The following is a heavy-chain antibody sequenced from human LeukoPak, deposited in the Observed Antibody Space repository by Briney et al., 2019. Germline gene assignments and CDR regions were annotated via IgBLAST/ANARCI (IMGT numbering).Heavy chain of an antibody. CDR2: IYYSGST. Sequence: SETLSLTCTVSGGSISSGGYYWSWIRQHPGKGLEWIGYIYYSGSTYYNPSLKSRVTISVDTSKNQLSLKLSSVTAADTAVYYCARARIPSGYDSGPYYFDYWGQGTLVTVSS. J-gene: IGHJ4*02. D-gene: IGHD5-12*01. CDR1: GGSISSGGYY. V-gene: IGHV4-31*03. CDR3: ARARIPSGYDSGPYYFDY.